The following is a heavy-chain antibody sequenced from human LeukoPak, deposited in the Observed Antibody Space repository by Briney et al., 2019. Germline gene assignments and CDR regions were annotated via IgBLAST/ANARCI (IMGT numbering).Heavy chain of an antibody. CDR2: ISSSSSYI. CDR1: RFTFSSYS. CDR3: ARERGYSSGWYSDY. D-gene: IGHD6-19*01. J-gene: IGHJ4*02. Sequence: GGSLRLSCAASRFTFSSYSMNWVRQAPGKGLEWVSSISSSSSYIYYADSVKGRFTISRDNAKNSLYLQMNSLRAEDTAVYYCARERGYSSGWYSDYWGQGTLVTVSS. V-gene: IGHV3-21*01.